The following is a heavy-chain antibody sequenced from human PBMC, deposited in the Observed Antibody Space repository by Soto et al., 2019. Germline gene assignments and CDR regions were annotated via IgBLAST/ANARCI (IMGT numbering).Heavy chain of an antibody. CDR1: GGSISRGGCY. V-gene: IGHV4-31*03. D-gene: IGHD3-16*01. Sequence: SETLSLTCTVSGGSISRGGCYWSWIRQHPGKGLEWIGYIYYSGSTYYNPSLKSRVTISVDTSKNQFSLKLSTLTAADTAAYYSVREPWGHHPTNGMEVWGQVTTVTVSS. CDR3: VREPWGHHPTNGMEV. J-gene: IGHJ6*02. CDR2: IYYSGST.